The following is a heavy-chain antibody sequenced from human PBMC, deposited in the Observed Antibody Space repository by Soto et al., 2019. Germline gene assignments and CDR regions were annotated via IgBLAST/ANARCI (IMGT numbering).Heavy chain of an antibody. V-gene: IGHV2-5*02. CDR3: AHRPYGYKYYFDY. CDR1: GFSLSTRGVG. D-gene: IGHD5-18*01. Sequence: QITLKESGPTLVKPTQTLTLTCAFSGFSLSTRGVGVGWFRQPPGRALEWLALIYWDDDKRYSPSLQSRLTTTXDXXKTQVVLTITNMHPVDTATYYCAHRPYGYKYYFDYWGQGTLVTVSS. CDR2: IYWDDDK. J-gene: IGHJ4*02.